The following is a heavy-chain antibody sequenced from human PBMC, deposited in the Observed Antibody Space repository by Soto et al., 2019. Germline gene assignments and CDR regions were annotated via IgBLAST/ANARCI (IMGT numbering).Heavy chain of an antibody. D-gene: IGHD3-22*01. V-gene: IGHV3-48*03. CDR2: INTRGNII. CDR3: SRDSDYYDSSGYQDY. J-gene: IGHJ4*02. Sequence: EVQLVESGGAFVQPGGSLRLSCAASGFIFSRYEMNWVRQAPGKGLEWVSYINTRGNIIHYADSVKGRFTISRDNAENPLYLQMNSLRAEDTAVYHCSRDSDYYDSSGYQDYWGQGSLVTVSS. CDR1: GFIFSRYE.